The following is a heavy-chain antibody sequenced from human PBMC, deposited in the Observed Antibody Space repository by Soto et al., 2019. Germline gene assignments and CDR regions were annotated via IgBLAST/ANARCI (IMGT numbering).Heavy chain of an antibody. CDR3: AKGFLYSESSGRAGLDAFDI. CDR1: GFTLGNSA. V-gene: IGHV3-23*01. CDR2: IRASGSTT. J-gene: IGHJ3*02. Sequence: QPGGSLRLSCAASGFTLGNSAMSWVRQAPGKGLEWVSAIRASGSTTYYADSVKGRFIISRDISRNTLYVQMNSLKAEDTAVYYCAKGFLYSESSGRAGLDAFDIWGQGTMVTVSS. D-gene: IGHD3-22*01.